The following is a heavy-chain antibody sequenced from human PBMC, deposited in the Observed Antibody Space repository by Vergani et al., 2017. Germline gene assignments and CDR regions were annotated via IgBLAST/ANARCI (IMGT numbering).Heavy chain of an antibody. J-gene: IGHJ6*03. Sequence: QITLKESGPTLVKPTQTLTLTCTFSGFSLNTRGVSVAWIRQPPGKALDWLALIYWNDDQHYSPSLNNRVTITKDTSKTQVVLTMTNMDYVDTGTYYCVYRKTEGGTTDCFYPFYYYLCMDVWGKGTTVTVSS. CDR3: VYRKTEGGTTDCFYPFYYYLCMDV. V-gene: IGHV2-5*04. CDR2: IYWNDDQ. CDR1: GFSLNTRGVS. D-gene: IGHD1-7*01.